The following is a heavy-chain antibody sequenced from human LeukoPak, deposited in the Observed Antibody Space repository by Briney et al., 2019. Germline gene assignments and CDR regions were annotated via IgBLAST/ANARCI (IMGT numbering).Heavy chain of an antibody. J-gene: IGHJ4*02. Sequence: PSETLSLTCTVAGGSMSSYYWSWIRQPPGKGLEWIGYTYYSGNTNCNPSLKSRVTISVDTSKNQFSLKVSSVTAADTAVYYCARVFHDSSGYPFDYWGQGTLVTVSS. D-gene: IGHD3-22*01. CDR2: TYYSGNT. V-gene: IGHV4-59*01. CDR3: ARVFHDSSGYPFDY. CDR1: GGSMSSYY.